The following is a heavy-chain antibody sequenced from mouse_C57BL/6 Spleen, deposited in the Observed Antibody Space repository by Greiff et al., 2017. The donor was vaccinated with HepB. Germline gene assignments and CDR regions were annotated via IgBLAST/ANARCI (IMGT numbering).Heavy chain of an antibody. CDR1: GFTFSSYT. D-gene: IGHD2-1*01. Sequence: EVKVEESGGGLVKPGGSLKLSCAASGFTFSSYTMSWVRQTPEKRLEWVATISGGGGNTYYPDSVKGRFTISRDNAKNTLYLQMSSLRSEDTALYYCARGYYGNYNWFAYWGQGTLVTVSA. CDR3: ARGYYGNYNWFAY. V-gene: IGHV5-9*01. J-gene: IGHJ3*01. CDR2: ISGGGGNT.